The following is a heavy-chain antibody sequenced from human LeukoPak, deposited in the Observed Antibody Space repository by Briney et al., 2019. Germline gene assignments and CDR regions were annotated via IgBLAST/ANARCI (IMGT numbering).Heavy chain of an antibody. CDR1: GGTFSSYA. CDR3: ARGIHPGDAFDI. CDR2: IIPILGIA. V-gene: IGHV1-69*04. Sequence: SVKVSCKASGGTFSSYAISWVRQAPGQGLEWMGRIIPILGIANYAQKFQGRVTITADKSTSTAYMELSSLRSEDTAVYYCARGIHPGDAFDIWGQGTMVTVPS. D-gene: IGHD1-1*01. J-gene: IGHJ3*02.